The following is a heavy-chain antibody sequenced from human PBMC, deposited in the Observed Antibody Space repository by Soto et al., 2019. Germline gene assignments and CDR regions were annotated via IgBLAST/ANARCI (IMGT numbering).Heavy chain of an antibody. CDR3: ARDTGDGTFDF. D-gene: IGHD7-27*01. CDR1: GYTFSSYA. J-gene: IGHJ4*02. CDR2: INAGYGNT. V-gene: IGHV1-3*01. Sequence: ASVKVSCKASGYTFSSYAMHWVRQAPGQRLEWMGWINAGYGNTKSSQKFQDRVTISRDTSASTAYMELTSLRSEDTAVYYCARDTGDGTFDFWGQGTPVTVSS.